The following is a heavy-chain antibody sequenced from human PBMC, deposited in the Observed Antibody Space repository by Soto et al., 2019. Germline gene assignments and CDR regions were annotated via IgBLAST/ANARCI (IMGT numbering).Heavy chain of an antibody. V-gene: IGHV3-11*05. CDR3: ARGRGAVSGQYFEY. Sequence: QVQLEESGGGLVKPGGSLRLSCAASGFNFSAGYMSLIRKARNKGLEYISNISSSGTCANYADSVKGRFTISRDNAKNSLYLQMNSLRAEDTALYYCARGRGAVSGQYFEYWGQGALVTVSS. CDR2: ISSSGTCA. D-gene: IGHD3-10*01. CDR1: GFNFSAGY. J-gene: IGHJ4*02.